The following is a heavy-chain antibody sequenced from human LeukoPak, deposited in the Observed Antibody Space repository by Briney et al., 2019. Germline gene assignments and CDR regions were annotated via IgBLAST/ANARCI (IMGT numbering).Heavy chain of an antibody. CDR1: GGSISSSNW. CDR3: ARDGGGNYSFDY. J-gene: IGHJ4*02. V-gene: IGHV4-4*02. CDR2: INHSGST. Sequence: SETLSLTCAVSGGSISSSNWWSWVRQPPGKGLEWIGEINHSGSTNYNPSLKSRITMSVDTSKNQFSLKLSSVTAADTAVYYCARDGGGNYSFDYWGQGTLVTVSS. D-gene: IGHD4-23*01.